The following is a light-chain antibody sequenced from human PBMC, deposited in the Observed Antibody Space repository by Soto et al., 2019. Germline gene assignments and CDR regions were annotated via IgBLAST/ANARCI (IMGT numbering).Light chain of an antibody. CDR2: GAS. V-gene: IGKV3-20*01. CDR1: QSVSSSS. Sequence: EIVLTQSPGTLSLSPGERATLSCRASQSVSSSSLAWYQQKPGQAPRLLIYGASNRATDIPDRFSGSGSGTAFSLTIHRLEPEDFAVYCCQPYGGSPLTFGPGTKVDIK. J-gene: IGKJ3*01. CDR3: QPYGGSPLT.